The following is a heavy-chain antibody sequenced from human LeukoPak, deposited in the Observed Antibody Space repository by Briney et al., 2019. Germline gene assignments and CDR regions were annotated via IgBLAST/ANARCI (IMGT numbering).Heavy chain of an antibody. V-gene: IGHV1-2*02. CDR3: ARVLGIQLFFFDY. D-gene: IGHD5-18*01. CDR2: INPNSGGT. J-gene: IGHJ4*02. Sequence: GASVKVSCKASGYTFTGYYMHWVRQAPGQGLEWMGWINPNSGGTNYAQKLQGRVTMTTDTSTSTAYMELRSLRSDDTAVYYCARVLGIQLFFFDYWGQGTLVTVSS. CDR1: GYTFTGYY.